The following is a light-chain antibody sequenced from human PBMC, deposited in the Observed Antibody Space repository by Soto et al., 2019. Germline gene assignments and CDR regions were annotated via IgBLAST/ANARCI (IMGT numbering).Light chain of an antibody. CDR2: DAS. V-gene: IGKV1-5*01. CDR1: QSISSW. Sequence: DIQMTQSPSTLSASVGDRVTITCRASQSISSWLAWYQQKPGKAPKLLIYDASSLEGGVPSRFSGSGSGTEFTLTISSLQPDDFATYYCQDYYNYSTFGQGTKVEI. CDR3: QDYYNYST. J-gene: IGKJ1*01.